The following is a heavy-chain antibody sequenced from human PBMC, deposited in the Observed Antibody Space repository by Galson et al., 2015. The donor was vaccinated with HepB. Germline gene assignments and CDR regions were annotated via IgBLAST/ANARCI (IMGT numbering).Heavy chain of an antibody. J-gene: IGHJ4*02. V-gene: IGHV3-30*18. CDR3: AKDSDYGDYVGYFDY. CDR2: ISYDGSNK. D-gene: IGHD4-17*01. Sequence: SLRLSCAASGLTFSNYAMTWVRQAPGKGLEWVAVISYDGSNKYYADSVKGRFTISRDNSKNTLYLQMNSLRAEDAAVYYCAKDSDYGDYVGYFDYWGQGTLVTVSS. CDR1: GLTFSNYA.